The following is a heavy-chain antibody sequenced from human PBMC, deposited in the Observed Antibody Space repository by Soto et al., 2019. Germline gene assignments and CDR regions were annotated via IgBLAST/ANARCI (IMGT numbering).Heavy chain of an antibody. J-gene: IGHJ4*02. V-gene: IGHV4-4*02. CDR1: GGSFTSNNW. D-gene: IGHD1-7*01. Sequence: SETLSLTCAVSGGSFTSNNWWTWVRQPPGQGLEWIGEIYRTGSTNYNPSLKSRVTISLDKSENQFSLKVTSLTAADTAVYYCASRDPGTSVDYWGQGTVVTVSS. CDR2: IYRTGST. CDR3: ASRDPGTSVDY.